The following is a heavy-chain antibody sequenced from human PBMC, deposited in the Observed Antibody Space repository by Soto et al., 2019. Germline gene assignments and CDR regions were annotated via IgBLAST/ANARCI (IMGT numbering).Heavy chain of an antibody. J-gene: IGHJ4*02. CDR1: GGSISSGDYY. CDR3: AAGPTWAQDFDT. V-gene: IGHV4-30-4*01. Sequence: SETLSLTCTVSGGSISSGDYYWSWIRQPPGKGLEWIGYIYYSGSTYYNPSLKSRVTISVDTSKNQFSLKLSSVTAADTAMYYFAAGPTWAQDFDTWGQETLVTISS. CDR2: IYYSGST.